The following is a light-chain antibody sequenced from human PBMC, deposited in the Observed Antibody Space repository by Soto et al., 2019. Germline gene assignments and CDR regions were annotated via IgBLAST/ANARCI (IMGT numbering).Light chain of an antibody. V-gene: IGLV2-14*01. CDR1: SSDDGGYNY. Sequence: QSVLTQPASVSGSPGQSITISCTGTSSDDGGYNYVSWCQQHPGKAPKLMIYDVSNRPSGVSNRFSGSKSGNTASLTISGLQAEDEADYYCSSYTSSSTLVVFGTGTQLTVL. CDR2: DVS. J-gene: IGLJ1*01. CDR3: SSYTSSSTLVV.